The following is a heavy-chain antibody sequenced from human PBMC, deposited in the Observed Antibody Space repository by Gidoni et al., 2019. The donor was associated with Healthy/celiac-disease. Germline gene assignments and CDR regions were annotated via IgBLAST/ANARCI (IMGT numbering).Heavy chain of an antibody. D-gene: IGHD3-9*01. CDR1: GGTFSSYT. V-gene: IGHV1-69*08. J-gene: IGHJ6*03. Sequence: QVQLVQSGAEVKKPGSAVKVSCKASGGTFSSYTISWVRQAPGQGLEWMGRIIPILGIANYAQKFQGRVTITADKSTSTAYMELSSLRSEDTAVYYCAREGLAYYYYMDVWGKGTTVTVSS. CDR3: AREGLAYYYYMDV. CDR2: IIPILGIA.